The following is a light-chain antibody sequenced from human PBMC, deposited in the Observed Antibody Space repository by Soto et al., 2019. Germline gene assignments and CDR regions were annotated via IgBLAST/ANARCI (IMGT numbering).Light chain of an antibody. CDR3: QEYNSYPLT. CDR2: KAS. V-gene: IGKV1-5*03. CDR1: QSISSW. J-gene: IGKJ1*01. Sequence: DIQMTQSPSTLSASVGDRITITCRASQSISSWLAWYQQKPGKAPKLLIYKASSLESGVPSRFSGSGSGTEFNLTISSLLPDDFATYYCQEYNSYPLTFGQGTKAEIK.